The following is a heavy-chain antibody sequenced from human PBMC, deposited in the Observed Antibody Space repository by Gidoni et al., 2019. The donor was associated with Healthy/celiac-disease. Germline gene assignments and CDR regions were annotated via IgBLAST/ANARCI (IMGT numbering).Heavy chain of an antibody. J-gene: IGHJ4*02. D-gene: IGHD1-26*01. V-gene: IGHV1-24*01. Sequence: QVQLVQSGAEVKKPGASVKVSCKVSGYTLTELSMHWVRQAPGKGLEWMGGFDPEEGETIYEQKFQGRVTMTEETSTDTAYRELSSLRSEDTAVYYCATFRIYSGNYWGWGQGTLVTVSS. CDR1: GYTLTELS. CDR3: ATFRIYSGNYWG. CDR2: FDPEEGET.